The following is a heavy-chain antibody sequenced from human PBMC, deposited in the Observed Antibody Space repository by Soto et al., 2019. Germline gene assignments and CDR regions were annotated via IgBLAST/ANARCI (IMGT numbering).Heavy chain of an antibody. J-gene: IGHJ4*02. D-gene: IGHD2-2*01. V-gene: IGHV3-7*01. CDR3: AGYDWGPAHF. CDR2: MKEDGTEI. CDR1: GFAFSNSW. Sequence: EMQLVDSGGDLVQLGGSLRLSCAASGFAFSNSWMSWVRQAPGKGLEWVSNMKEDGTEIWYMDSVKGRFIISRDNAKNFLYLQMNNMRVEDTAVYYCAGYDWGPAHFRGQGTLVTVSS.